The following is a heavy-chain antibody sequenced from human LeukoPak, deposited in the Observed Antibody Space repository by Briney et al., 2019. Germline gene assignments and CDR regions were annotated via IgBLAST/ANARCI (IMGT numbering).Heavy chain of an antibody. CDR3: ARGRYSGYVHYYYYGMDV. V-gene: IGHV1-8*01. J-gene: IGHJ6*02. CDR2: MNPNSGNT. Sequence: ASVTVSCKASGYTFTSYDINWVRQAPGQGLEWMGWMNPNSGNTAYAQTFQGRVTMTRNTSISTAYMELSSLRSEDTAVYYCARGRYSGYVHYYYYGMDVWGQGTTVAVSS. CDR1: GYTFTSYD. D-gene: IGHD5-12*01.